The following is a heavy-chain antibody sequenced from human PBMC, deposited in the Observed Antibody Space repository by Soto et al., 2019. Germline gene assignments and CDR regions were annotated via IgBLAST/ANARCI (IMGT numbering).Heavy chain of an antibody. Sequence: GSLRLSCAASGFTFSSYAMSWVRQAPGKGLEWVSAISGSGGSTYYADSVKGRFTISRDNSKNTLYLQMNSLRAEDTAVYYCARVRGQQVDYYYYGMDVWGQGTTVTVSS. V-gene: IGHV3-23*01. CDR2: ISGSGGST. CDR1: GFTFSSYA. CDR3: ARVRGQQVDYYYYGMDV. J-gene: IGHJ6*02. D-gene: IGHD6-13*01.